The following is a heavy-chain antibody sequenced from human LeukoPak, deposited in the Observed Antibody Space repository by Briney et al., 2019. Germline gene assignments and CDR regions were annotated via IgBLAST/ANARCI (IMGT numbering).Heavy chain of an antibody. D-gene: IGHD1-26*01. V-gene: IGHV4-39*07. CDR1: SGCISSSSYY. J-gene: IGHJ3*02. CDR2: IYYSGST. Sequence: SETLSLTCTVSSGCISSSSYYWGWIRQPPGKGLEWIGSIYYSGSTYYNPSLKSRVTISVDTSKNQFSLKLSCVTAADTAVYYCARGGSYYDAFDIWGQGTMVTVSS. CDR3: ARGGSYYDAFDI.